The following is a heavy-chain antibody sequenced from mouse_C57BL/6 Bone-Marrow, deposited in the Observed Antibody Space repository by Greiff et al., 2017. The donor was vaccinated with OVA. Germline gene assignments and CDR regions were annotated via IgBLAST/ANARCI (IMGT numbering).Heavy chain of an antibody. CDR1: GYSITSGYY. J-gene: IGHJ2*01. Sequence: VQLQQSGPGLVKPSQSLSLTCSVTGYSITSGYYWNWIRQFPGNKLEWMGYISYDGSNNYNPSLKNRISITRDTSKNQFFLKLNSVTTEDTATYYCAREHSNYGRDYWGQGTTLTVSS. CDR2: ISYDGSN. V-gene: IGHV3-6*01. CDR3: AREHSNYGRDY. D-gene: IGHD2-5*01.